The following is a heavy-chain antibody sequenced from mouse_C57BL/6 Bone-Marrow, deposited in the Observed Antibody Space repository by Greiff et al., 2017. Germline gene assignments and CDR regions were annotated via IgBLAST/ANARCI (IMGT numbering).Heavy chain of an antibody. D-gene: IGHD2-3*01. J-gene: IGHJ1*03. CDR1: GYTFTSYW. CDR2: IDPSDSYT. V-gene: IGHV1-69*01. CDR3: AGEGWLRYVDV. Sequence: QVQLQQPGAELVMPGASVKLSCKASGYTFTSYWMHWVKQRPGQGLEWIGEIDPSDSYTNYNQKFKGKSTLTVDKSSSTAYMQLSSLTSEDSAVYYCAGEGWLRYVDVWGTETTVTDSS.